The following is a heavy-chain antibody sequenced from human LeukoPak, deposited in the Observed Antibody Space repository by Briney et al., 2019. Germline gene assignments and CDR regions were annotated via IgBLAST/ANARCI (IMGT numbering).Heavy chain of an antibody. V-gene: IGHV3-7*01. D-gene: IGHD5-12*01. J-gene: IGHJ4*02. CDR1: GFTFSSYW. Sequence: GGSLRLSCAASGFTFSSYWRNWVRQVPGKGLEWVANIKQDGSEKNYVDSVKGRFTISRDNTKSSLDLQVNSPSAEDTAVYYCARAGGYASSWAFWGQGTLVTVSS. CDR3: ARAGGYASSWAF. CDR2: IKQDGSEK.